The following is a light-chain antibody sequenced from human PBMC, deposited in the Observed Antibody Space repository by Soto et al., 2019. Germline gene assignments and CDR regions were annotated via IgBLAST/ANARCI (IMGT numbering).Light chain of an antibody. V-gene: IGLV2-14*01. CDR2: EVS. Sequence: QSVLTQPASVSGSPGQSITISCTGTSGDIGGYNYVSWYQQYPGRAPKLMIYEVSDRPSGVSDRFSGSKSGNTASLTISGLQAEDEADYYCSSYTSSSTLVFGTGTKVTVL. CDR1: SGDIGGYNY. J-gene: IGLJ1*01. CDR3: SSYTSSSTLV.